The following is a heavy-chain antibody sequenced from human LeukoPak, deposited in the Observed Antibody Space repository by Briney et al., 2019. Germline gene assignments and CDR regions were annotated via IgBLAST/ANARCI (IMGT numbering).Heavy chain of an antibody. Sequence: GGSLRLSCAASGLTVSSDYMSWVRQAPGKGLEWVSVISTSSQTFYADSVRGRFTISRDISRNVLNLQMNSLRVEDTAVYYCATIDYWGQGTLVTVS. J-gene: IGHJ4*02. V-gene: IGHV3-66*01. CDR3: ATIDY. CDR1: GLTVSSDY. CDR2: ISTSSQT.